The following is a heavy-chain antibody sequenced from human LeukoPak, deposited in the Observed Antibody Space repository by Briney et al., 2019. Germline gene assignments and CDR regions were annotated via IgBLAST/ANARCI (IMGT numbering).Heavy chain of an antibody. Sequence: GRSLRLSCAASGFTFDDYAMHWVRQAPGKGLGWVSGISWNSGSIGYADSVKGRFTISRDNAKNSLYLQMNSLRAEDTALYYCAKANYGDPQYYYYGMDVWGQGTTVTVSS. CDR1: GFTFDDYA. J-gene: IGHJ6*02. CDR3: AKANYGDPQYYYYGMDV. CDR2: ISWNSGSI. D-gene: IGHD4-17*01. V-gene: IGHV3-9*01.